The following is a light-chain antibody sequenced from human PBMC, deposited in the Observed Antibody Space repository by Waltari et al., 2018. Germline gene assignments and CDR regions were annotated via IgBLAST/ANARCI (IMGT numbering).Light chain of an antibody. CDR3: NSRDSSANLMI. V-gene: IGLV3-19*01. Sequence: SSELTQDPAVSVAFGQTVRITCQGDSLRSSYAAWYQQKPGQAPVLVIYGQNKRPSRIPDRFSGSNSGTTASLLITGAQAEDEADYYCNSRDSSANLMIFGGGTKLTVL. CDR2: GQN. J-gene: IGLJ2*01. CDR1: SLRSSY.